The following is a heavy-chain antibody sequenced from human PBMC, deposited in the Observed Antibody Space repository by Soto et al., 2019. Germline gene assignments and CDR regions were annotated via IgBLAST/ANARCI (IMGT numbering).Heavy chain of an antibody. J-gene: IGHJ5*02. D-gene: IGHD3-10*01. CDR2: IVPMHGTA. CDR1: GGTFSSYA. Sequence: VLLVQSGSEVKKPGSSVKVSCKASGGTFSSYAISWVRQAPGQGLEWMGGIVPMHGTAKYAQKFQGRVTITANESTSTAYMELSSLRFDDTAVHYCAREFQSVGFGSYLFDPWGQGILVTVSS. V-gene: IGHV1-69*01. CDR3: AREFQSVGFGSYLFDP.